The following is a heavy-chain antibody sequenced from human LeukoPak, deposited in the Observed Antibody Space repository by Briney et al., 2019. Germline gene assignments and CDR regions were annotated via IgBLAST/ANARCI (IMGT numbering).Heavy chain of an antibody. CDR3: AGCSTVTTYYYSYYMDI. D-gene: IGHD4-17*01. CDR1: EFTFSNYW. CDR2: IKQDGSGT. Sequence: GGSLRLSCAASEFTFSNYWMSWVRLAPGKGMEWVANIKQDGSGTYYVDSVKGRFTISRDNAKNSLYLQMNSLTAEDTAGYYCAGCSTVTTYYYSYYMDIWGKGTTVTVSS. J-gene: IGHJ6*03. V-gene: IGHV3-7*01.